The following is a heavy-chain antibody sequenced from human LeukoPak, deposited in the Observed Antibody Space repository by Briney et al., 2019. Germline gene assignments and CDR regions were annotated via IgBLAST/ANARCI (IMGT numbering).Heavy chain of an antibody. D-gene: IGHD3-9*01. CDR2: ISYDGSNK. V-gene: IGHV3-30*18. J-gene: IGHJ4*02. CDR1: GFTFSSYG. Sequence: GRSLRLSCAASGFTFSSYGMHWVRQAPGKGLEWVAVISYDGSNKYYADSVKGRFTISRDNSKNTLYLQMNSLRAEDTAVYYCAKAGLRYFDWLLSYFDYWGQGTLVTVSS. CDR3: AKAGLRYFDWLLSYFDY.